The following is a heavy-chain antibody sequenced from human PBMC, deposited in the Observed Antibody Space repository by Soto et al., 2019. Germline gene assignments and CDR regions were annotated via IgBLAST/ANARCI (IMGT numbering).Heavy chain of an antibody. CDR1: GGSISSYY. Sequence: SETLSLTCTVSGGSISSYYWSWIRQPAGKGLEWIGRIYTSGSTTYNPSLKSRVTMSVDTSKNQFSLKLSSVTAADTAVYYCAGNDILTGYPLEYFDYWGQGTLVTVSS. D-gene: IGHD3-9*01. CDR3: AGNDILTGYPLEYFDY. V-gene: IGHV4-4*07. CDR2: IYTSGST. J-gene: IGHJ4*02.